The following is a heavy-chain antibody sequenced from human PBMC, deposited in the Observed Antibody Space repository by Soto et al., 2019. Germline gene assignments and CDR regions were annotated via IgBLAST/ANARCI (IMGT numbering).Heavy chain of an antibody. D-gene: IGHD2-2*01. V-gene: IGHV4-61*01. Sequence: QVQLQESGPGLVKPSETLSLTCTVSGGSVSSGSYYWSWIRQPPGKGLEWIGYIYYSGSTNYHPHPKGRVPISVDTSKNQFSLELSSVSAADTAVYYCARDWRIVVVPAAIRGRYGMDVWGQGTTVTVSS. J-gene: IGHJ6*02. CDR1: GGSVSSGSYY. CDR2: IYYSGST. CDR3: ARDWRIVVVPAAIRGRYGMDV.